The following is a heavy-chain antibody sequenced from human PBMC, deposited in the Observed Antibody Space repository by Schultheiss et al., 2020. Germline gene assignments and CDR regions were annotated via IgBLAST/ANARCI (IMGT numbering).Heavy chain of an antibody. CDR3: ARLSGTSSPY. CDR2: VTFSGDT. D-gene: IGHD6-6*01. V-gene: IGHV3-21*04. J-gene: IGHJ4*02. Sequence: GGSLRLSCAASGFTFSSYSMNWVRQAPGKRLEWVSSVTFSGDTYFADFVKGRFTISRDNSKSTLYLQMNSVRAEDTAVYFCARLSGTSSPYWGQGTVVTVSS. CDR1: GFTFSSYS.